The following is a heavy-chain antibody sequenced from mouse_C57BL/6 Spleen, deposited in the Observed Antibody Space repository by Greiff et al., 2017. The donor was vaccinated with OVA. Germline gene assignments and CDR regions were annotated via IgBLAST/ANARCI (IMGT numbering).Heavy chain of an antibody. CDR1: GYTFTRHW. Sequence: VQLQESGPELVRPGASVKISCKAPGYTFTRHWMQWVRPRPGQGLEWIGEIFPGSGSTYYNEKFKGKATLTVDTSSSTAYMQLSSLTSEDSAVYFGARSTTVEGWYFDVWGTGTTVTVSS. CDR3: ARSTTVEGWYFDV. V-gene: IGHV1-56*01. D-gene: IGHD1-1*01. CDR2: IFPGSGST. J-gene: IGHJ1*03.